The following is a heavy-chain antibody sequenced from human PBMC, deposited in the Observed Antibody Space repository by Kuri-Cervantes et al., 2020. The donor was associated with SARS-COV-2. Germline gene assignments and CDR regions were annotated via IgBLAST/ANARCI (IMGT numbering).Heavy chain of an antibody. Sequence: SQTLSLTCAVYGGSFSDYYWTWIRQPPGKGLEWIGEINHTGSANYNPSLKSRVTISVDTSKKQFSLKLSSVTAADTAVYYCARGKTKRTSLTTYYYYGMDVWGQGTTVTVSS. CDR1: GGSFSDYY. V-gene: IGHV4-34*01. D-gene: IGHD2-2*01. J-gene: IGHJ6*02. CDR2: INHTGSA. CDR3: ARGKTKRTSLTTYYYYGMDV.